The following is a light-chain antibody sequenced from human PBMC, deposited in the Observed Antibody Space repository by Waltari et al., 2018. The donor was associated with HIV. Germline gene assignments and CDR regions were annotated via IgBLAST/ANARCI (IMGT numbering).Light chain of an antibody. CDR2: RNN. Sequence: QPVLTQPPSASGTPGHGVTISCSGSNSNIGTNPVYWYQTLPGMAPKLLIYRNNRRPSGIPDRFSGSRSGASASLAISGLRSEDEADYYCATWDDSLIWVFGGGTKLTVL. CDR1: NSNIGTNP. J-gene: IGLJ3*02. V-gene: IGLV1-47*01. CDR3: ATWDDSLIWV.